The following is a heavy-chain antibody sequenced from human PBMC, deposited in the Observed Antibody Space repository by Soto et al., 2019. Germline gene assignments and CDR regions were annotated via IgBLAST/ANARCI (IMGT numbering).Heavy chain of an antibody. CDR2: ISSSSSYI. CDR3: ARVYPYYDFWSGTGGAEGVDY. CDR1: GFTFSSYS. D-gene: IGHD3-3*01. V-gene: IGHV3-21*01. Sequence: EVRLVESGGGLVKPGGSLRLSCAASGFTFSSYSMNWVRQAPGKGLEWVSSISSSSSYIYYADSVKGRFTISRDNAKNSLYLQMNRLRAEDTAVYYCARVYPYYDFWSGTGGAEGVDYWGQGTLVTVSS. J-gene: IGHJ4*02.